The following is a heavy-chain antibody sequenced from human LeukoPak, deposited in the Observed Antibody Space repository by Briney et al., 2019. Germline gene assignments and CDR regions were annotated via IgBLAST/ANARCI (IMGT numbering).Heavy chain of an antibody. Sequence: PGGSLRLSCAASGFTFSSYAMTWVRQAPGKGLGWVSVVSGSGGITYYADSVKGRFTISRDNSKNTLSLQMNSLRAEDTAVYYCAKDRGMIAPYFDYWGQGTLVTVSS. CDR3: AKDRGMIAPYFDY. D-gene: IGHD3-22*01. V-gene: IGHV3-23*01. CDR1: GFTFSSYA. CDR2: VSGSGGIT. J-gene: IGHJ4*02.